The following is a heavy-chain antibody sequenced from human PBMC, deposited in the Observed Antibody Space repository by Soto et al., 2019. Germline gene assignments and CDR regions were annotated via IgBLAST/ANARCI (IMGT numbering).Heavy chain of an antibody. CDR2: IYYSGST. CDR1: SGSISSSSYY. D-gene: IGHD3-22*01. V-gene: IGHV4-39*01. Sequence: SETLSLTCTVSSGSISSSSYYWGWIRQPPGRGLEWIGSIYYSGSTNYNPSLKSRVTISVDTSKNQFSLKLSSVTAADTAVYYCARRLYYYDSSGYLSGFDYWGQGTLVTVSS. CDR3: ARRLYYYDSSGYLSGFDY. J-gene: IGHJ4*02.